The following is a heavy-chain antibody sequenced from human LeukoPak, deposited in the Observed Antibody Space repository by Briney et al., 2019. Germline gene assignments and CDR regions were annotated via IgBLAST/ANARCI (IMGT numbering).Heavy chain of an antibody. J-gene: IGHJ4*02. CDR2: IFNSGTT. CDR3: ARGTQNFVCSATSCLFDS. Sequence: NPSETLSLTCTVSGGSISTYYWNWIRQPPGKALEWIGYIFNSGTTTYNPSLYSRVTISADTSKNQVSLKLDSVTAADTAVYYCARGTQNFVCSATSCLFDSWGQGTLVTVSS. D-gene: IGHD2-2*01. CDR1: GGSISTYY. V-gene: IGHV4-59*01.